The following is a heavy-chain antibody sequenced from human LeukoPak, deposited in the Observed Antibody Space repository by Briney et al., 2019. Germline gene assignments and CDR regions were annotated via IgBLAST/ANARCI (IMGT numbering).Heavy chain of an antibody. D-gene: IGHD3/OR15-3a*01. CDR3: ARGATNDFWTGYGWFDP. CDR2: TSYDEESK. J-gene: IGHJ5*02. CDR1: GFTFSSYS. Sequence: GGSLRLSCAASGFTFSSYSMHWVRQAPGKGLEWVAVTSYDEESKFYAVSVKGRFTISRDNSKNSLYLQMKSQRTEDTAVYYCARGATNDFWTGYGWFDPWGQGTMVAVSS. V-gene: IGHV3-30*04.